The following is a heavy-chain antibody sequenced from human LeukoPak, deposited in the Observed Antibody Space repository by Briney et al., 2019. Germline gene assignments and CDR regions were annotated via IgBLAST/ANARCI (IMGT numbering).Heavy chain of an antibody. Sequence: ASVKVSCKASGYTFTCYGISWVRQAPGQGLEWMGWISAYNGNTNYAQKLQGRVTMTTDTSTSTAYMELRSLRSDDAAVYYCARDRYYYDSSGYYHLDYWGQGTLVTVSS. CDR2: ISAYNGNT. CDR3: ARDRYYYDSSGYYHLDY. J-gene: IGHJ4*02. V-gene: IGHV1-18*01. CDR1: GYTFTCYG. D-gene: IGHD3-22*01.